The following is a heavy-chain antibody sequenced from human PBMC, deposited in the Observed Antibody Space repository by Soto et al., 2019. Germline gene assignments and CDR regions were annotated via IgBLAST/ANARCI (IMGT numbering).Heavy chain of an antibody. CDR1: GYRYTSYG. V-gene: IGHV1-18*01. J-gene: IGHJ3*02. CDR3: ARDWSGYESVAFDI. D-gene: IGHD3-3*01. Sequence: ASVTVSCKASGYRYTSYGMRWVRQAHGQGLEWMGWISAYNGNTNYAQKLQGRVTMTTDTSTSTAYMELRSLRSDDTAVYYCARDWSGYESVAFDIWGQGTMVTVSS. CDR2: ISAYNGNT.